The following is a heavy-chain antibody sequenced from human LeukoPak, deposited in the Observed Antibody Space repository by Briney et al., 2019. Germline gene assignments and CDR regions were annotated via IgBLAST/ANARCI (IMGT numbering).Heavy chain of an antibody. D-gene: IGHD3-3*01. CDR2: ISGSGGST. J-gene: IGHJ4*02. V-gene: IGHV3-23*01. Sequence: GGSLRLSCAASGFTFSSYAMSWVRQAPGKGLEWVSAISGSGGSTYYADSVKGRFTISRDNAENSLYLQMTSLRGDDTAVYYCARDEPIGVVSGWGQGTLVTVSS. CDR3: ARDEPIGVVSG. CDR1: GFTFSSYA.